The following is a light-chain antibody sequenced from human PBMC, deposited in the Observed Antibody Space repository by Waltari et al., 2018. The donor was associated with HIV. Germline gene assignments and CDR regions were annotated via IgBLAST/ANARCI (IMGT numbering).Light chain of an antibody. Sequence: QSVLTQPPPVSGAPVQRVTISCTGRSSNIGAGYDVHWFQQLPGTAPKLLIYGNTNRPSGVPDRFAGSKSCTSASLAITGLQAEDEADYYCQSYDSGLSAYVFGTGTKVTVL. CDR3: QSYDSGLSAYV. CDR1: SSNIGAGYD. CDR2: GNT. J-gene: IGLJ1*01. V-gene: IGLV1-40*01.